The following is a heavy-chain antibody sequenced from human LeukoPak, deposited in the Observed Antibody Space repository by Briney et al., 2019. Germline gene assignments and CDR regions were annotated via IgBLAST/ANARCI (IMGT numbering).Heavy chain of an antibody. J-gene: IGHJ4*02. CDR3: AGQVAVADYPDY. D-gene: IGHD6-19*01. V-gene: IGHV6-1*01. CDR1: GDSVSSNSVT. Sequence: SQTLSLSCALSGDSVSSNSVTWNWIRQSPSRGLEWLGRTYYRSTWYNDYAVSVRGRITVNPDTSKNQFSLHLNSVTAADTAMYYCAGQVAVADYPDYWGQGTLVTVSS. CDR2: TYYRSTWYN.